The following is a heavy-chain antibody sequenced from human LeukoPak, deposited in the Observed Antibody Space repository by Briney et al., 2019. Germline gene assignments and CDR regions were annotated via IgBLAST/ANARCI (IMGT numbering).Heavy chain of an antibody. CDR3: ARDRGDYPNYMDV. CDR1: GGSISSYY. Sequence: KSSETLSLTCTVSGGSISSYYWSWIRQPPGKGLEWIGYIYYSGSTNYNPSLKSRVTISVDTSKNQFSLKLSSVTAADTAVYYCARDRGDYPNYMDVWGKGTTVTVSS. CDR2: IYYSGST. D-gene: IGHD4-17*01. V-gene: IGHV4-59*01. J-gene: IGHJ6*03.